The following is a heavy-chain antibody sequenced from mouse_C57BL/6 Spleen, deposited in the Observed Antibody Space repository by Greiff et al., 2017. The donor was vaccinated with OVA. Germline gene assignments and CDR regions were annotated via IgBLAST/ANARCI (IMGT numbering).Heavy chain of an antibody. CDR1: GYAFSSYW. D-gene: IGHD2-1*01. Sequence: VMLVESGAELVKPGASVKISCKASGYAFSSYWMNWVKQRPGKGLEWIGQIYPGDGDTNYNGKFKGKATLTADKSSSTAYMQLSSLTSEDSAVYFCAREGKDYAMDYWGQGTSVTVSS. J-gene: IGHJ4*01. V-gene: IGHV1-80*01. CDR2: IYPGDGDT. CDR3: AREGKDYAMDY.